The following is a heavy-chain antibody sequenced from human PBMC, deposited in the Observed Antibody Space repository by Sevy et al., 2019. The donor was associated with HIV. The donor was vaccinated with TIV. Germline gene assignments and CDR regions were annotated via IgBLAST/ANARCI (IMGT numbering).Heavy chain of an antibody. J-gene: IGHJ6*02. CDR2: ISFYGSNK. D-gene: IGHD3-10*01. CDR3: AKDAFEVRGVLSSRGMPTYYHAMDL. V-gene: IGHV3-30*18. CDR1: GLTFGSYD. Sequence: GGSLRLSCAASGLTFGSYDMYWVRQTPGKGLEWVALISFYGSNKEYADSVKGRFTISRDNSKNTVYLQMSSLKPEDTAVYYCAKDAFEVRGVLSSRGMPTYYHAMDLWGQGTTVTVSS.